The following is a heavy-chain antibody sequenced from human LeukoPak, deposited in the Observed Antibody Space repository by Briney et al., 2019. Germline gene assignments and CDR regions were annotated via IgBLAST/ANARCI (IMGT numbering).Heavy chain of an antibody. CDR3: ASDQYYYDSSGYYPPPLGY. V-gene: IGHV4-4*07. Sequence: SETLSLTCTVSGGSISSYYWSWIRQPAGKGLEWIGRIYTRGSTNYNPSLKSRVTMSVDTSKNQFSLKLSSVTAADTAVYYCASDQYYYDSSGYYPPPLGYWGQGTLVTVSS. J-gene: IGHJ4*02. D-gene: IGHD3-22*01. CDR1: GGSISSYY. CDR2: IYTRGST.